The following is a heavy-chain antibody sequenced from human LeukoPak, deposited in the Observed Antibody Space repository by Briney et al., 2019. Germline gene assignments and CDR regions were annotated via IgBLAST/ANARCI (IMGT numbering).Heavy chain of an antibody. J-gene: IGHJ4*02. CDR1: GFTFSSYS. Sequence: GESLRLSCAASGFTFSSYSMNWVRQAPGKGLEWVSSISSSSSYIYYADSVKGRFTISRDNAKNSLYLQMNSLRAEDTAVYYCASEDYDSSGVLDYWGQGTLVTVSS. CDR2: ISSSSSYI. V-gene: IGHV3-21*01. D-gene: IGHD3-22*01. CDR3: ASEDYDSSGVLDY.